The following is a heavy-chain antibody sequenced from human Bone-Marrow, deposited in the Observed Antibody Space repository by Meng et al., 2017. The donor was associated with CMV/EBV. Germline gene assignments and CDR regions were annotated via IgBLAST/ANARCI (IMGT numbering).Heavy chain of an antibody. CDR2: ISVSGDRA. CDR1: FTFSSYG. D-gene: IGHD6-13*01. J-gene: IGHJ1*01. Sequence: FTFSSYGMGWVRQAPGRGLGWVSTISVSGDRAYYADSAQGRFIISRDNSKSTLYLQMNSLRGEDTAIYFCARGIYSSIWDREYFPQWGQGTLVTVSS. CDR3: ARGIYSSIWDREYFPQ. V-gene: IGHV3-23*01.